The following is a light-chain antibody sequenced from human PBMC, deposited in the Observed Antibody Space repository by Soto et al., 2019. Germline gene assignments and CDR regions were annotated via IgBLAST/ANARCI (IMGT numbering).Light chain of an antibody. V-gene: IGKV1-5*01. J-gene: IGKJ1*01. CDR2: DVS. CDR3: QQYKSYKT. Sequence: DIQLTQSPSTLSSSVGDRVSITCRASESLGRFLVWHQQKPGKAPKLLVSDVSHLASGVPSRFSGSGSGTEFTLTITSVQPHDFATYHCQQYKSYKTFGQGTKVDIK. CDR1: ESLGRF.